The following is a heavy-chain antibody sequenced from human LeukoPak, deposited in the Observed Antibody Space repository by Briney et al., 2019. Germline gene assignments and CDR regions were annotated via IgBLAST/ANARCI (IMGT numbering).Heavy chain of an antibody. J-gene: IGHJ4*02. CDR2: ISSNGDNT. CDR1: GFTFSSYS. V-gene: IGHV3-64D*06. CDR3: VRGTGY. Sequence: GGSLRLSCAASGFTFSSYSMHWVRQAPGKGLEYVSAISSNGDNTYYADSVKGRFTISRDNSKNTLYLQMSSLRADDTAVYYCVRGTGYWGQGTLVTVSS.